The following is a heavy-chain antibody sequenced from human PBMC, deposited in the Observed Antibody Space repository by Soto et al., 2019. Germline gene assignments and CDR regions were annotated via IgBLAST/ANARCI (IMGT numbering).Heavy chain of an antibody. J-gene: IGHJ6*02. D-gene: IGHD2-2*01. CDR1: VFTFANYG. V-gene: IGHV3-23*01. CDR2: ISSASGRS. Sequence: GGSLRLSCAASVFTFANYGMNWVRQAPGKGPEWVSGISSASGRSYYAASVKGRFTIARDNSGNKLYLQMNSLRAEDSAVYYCTKVRYCSSGTCYLSGLDVWGQGTTVTVSS. CDR3: TKVRYCSSGTCYLSGLDV.